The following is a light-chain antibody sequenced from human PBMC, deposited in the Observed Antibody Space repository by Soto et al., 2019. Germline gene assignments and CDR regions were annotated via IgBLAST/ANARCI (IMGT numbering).Light chain of an antibody. V-gene: IGLV2-14*01. CDR1: SSDVGGYNY. J-gene: IGLJ2*01. CDR3: SSSTSSSTLV. Sequence: QSALTQPASVSGSPGQSITISCTGTSSDVGGYNYVSWYQQHPGKAPKLMIYDVNNRPSGVSNRSSGSKSGNTASLTISGLQAEDEADYYCSSSTSSSTLVFGGGTKVTVL. CDR2: DVN.